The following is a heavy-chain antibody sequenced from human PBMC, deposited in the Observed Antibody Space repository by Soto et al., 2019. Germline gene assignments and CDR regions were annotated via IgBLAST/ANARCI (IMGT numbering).Heavy chain of an antibody. CDR1: GFAFSTYW. CDR3: ARGAKNIYAMDV. V-gene: IGHV3-74*01. J-gene: IGHJ6*02. Sequence: EVQLVESGGGLVQPGGSLRLSCAASGFAFSTYWMHWVRQAPGKCLLWVSRIKFDGSSTYYADSVKGRFTISRDDAKTTLFLQMNGLRVDDTAVYYCARGAKNIYAMDVWGQGTTVTVSS. CDR2: IKFDGSST.